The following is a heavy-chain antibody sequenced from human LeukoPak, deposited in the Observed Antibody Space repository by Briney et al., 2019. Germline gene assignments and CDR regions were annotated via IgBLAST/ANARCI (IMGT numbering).Heavy chain of an antibody. Sequence: GGSLRLSCAASGFTFSTYAMSWVRQAPGKGLEWVSGITGSGGPTYYADSVKGRFTISRDNSKNTLYLQMNSLRAEDTAVYYCAKENCSSTGCYIPVDDYWGQGTLVTVSS. CDR3: AKENCSSTGCYIPVDDY. D-gene: IGHD2-2*02. J-gene: IGHJ4*02. CDR2: ITGSGGPT. V-gene: IGHV3-23*01. CDR1: GFTFSTYA.